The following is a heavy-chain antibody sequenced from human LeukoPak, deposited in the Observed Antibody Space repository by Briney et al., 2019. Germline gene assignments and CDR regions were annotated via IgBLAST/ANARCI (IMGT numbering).Heavy chain of an antibody. CDR1: GGSFSGYY. V-gene: IGHV4-34*01. D-gene: IGHD6-13*01. CDR2: INHSGST. CDR3: ARGPRRGSSSWYRVY. Sequence: SETLSLTCAVYGGSFSGYYWSWIRQPPGKGLEWIGEINHSGSTNYNPSLKSRVTISVDTSKNQFSLKLSSVTAADTAVYYCARGPRRGSSSWYRVYWGQGTLVTVSS. J-gene: IGHJ4*02.